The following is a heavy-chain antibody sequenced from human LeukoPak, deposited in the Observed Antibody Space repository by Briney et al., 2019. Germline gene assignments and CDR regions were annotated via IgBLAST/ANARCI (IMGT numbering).Heavy chain of an antibody. Sequence: GGSLRLSCAASGFTFGNSAMSWVRQAPGKGLEWVSTISGSGDTTSYADSVKGRFSISRDNSKNTLYLQMSSLRVEDTAVYFCSKGLTYYYDGSGYYYGGGFYYYHMDVWGQGTTVTVSS. CDR3: SKGLTYYYDGSGYYYGGGFYYYHMDV. CDR1: GFTFGNSA. CDR2: ISGSGDTT. J-gene: IGHJ6*02. V-gene: IGHV3-23*01. D-gene: IGHD3-22*01.